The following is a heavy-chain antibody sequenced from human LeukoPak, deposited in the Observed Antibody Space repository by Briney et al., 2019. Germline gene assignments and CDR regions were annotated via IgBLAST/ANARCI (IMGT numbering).Heavy chain of an antibody. CDR3: ARTDNSGYHDY. CDR1: GGSISNYH. V-gene: IGHV4-59*01. CDR2: IYYSGST. J-gene: IGHJ4*02. Sequence: SETLSLTCTVSGGSISNYHWSWIRPPPGKGLEWIGYIYYSGSTNYNPSLKSRVTISVDTSKNQFSLKLSSVTAADTAVYYCARTDNSGYHDYWGQGILVTVSS. D-gene: IGHD3-22*01.